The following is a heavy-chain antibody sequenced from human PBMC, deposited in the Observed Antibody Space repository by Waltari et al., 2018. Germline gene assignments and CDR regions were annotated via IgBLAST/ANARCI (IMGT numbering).Heavy chain of an antibody. CDR1: GTNDNNND. CDR2: MSGSGDNI. Sequence: EEQKLENGEGLVQYGETIKHTDAATGTNDNNNDTNWVRQATGKGLEWVSAMSGSGDNIFYLDSVKGRFTISRDNSNNTLYLQMNSLRAEDTAVYYCAKHLTLVRGIGPYFDYWGQGTLVTVSS. D-gene: IGHD3-10*01. V-gene: IGHV3-23*01. J-gene: IGHJ4*02. CDR3: AKHLTLVRGIGPYFDY.